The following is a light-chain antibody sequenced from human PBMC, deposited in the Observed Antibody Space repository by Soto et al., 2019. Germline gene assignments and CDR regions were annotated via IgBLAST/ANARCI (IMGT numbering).Light chain of an antibody. V-gene: IGKV1-39*01. J-gene: IGKJ5*01. CDR2: AAS. Sequence: DIPMTQSPSSLSASVGDRVTITCRASQSISSYLNWYQQKPGKDPKLLIYAASSLQSGVPSRFSGSISGTDFTLTNSSLQPEEFATYYCEQSYTTPSITFGQGTRLEIK. CDR1: QSISSY. CDR3: EQSYTTPSIT.